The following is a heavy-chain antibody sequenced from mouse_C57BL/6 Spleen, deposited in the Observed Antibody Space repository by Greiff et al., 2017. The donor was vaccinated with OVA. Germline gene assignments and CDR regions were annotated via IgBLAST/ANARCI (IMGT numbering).Heavy chain of an antibody. J-gene: IGHJ4*01. CDR1: GFSLTSDG. CDR3: ARHDDYYGSSYGEDAMDY. V-gene: IGHV2-6-1*01. D-gene: IGHD1-1*01. CDR2: IWSDGST. Sequence: QVQLQQSGPGLVAPSQSLSITCTVSGFSLTSDGVHWVRQPPGKGLEWLVVIWSDGSTTYNSALNTRLSNSKDNSKSQVVLKMNSLQTDDTAMYYCARHDDYYGSSYGEDAMDYWGQGTSVTVSS.